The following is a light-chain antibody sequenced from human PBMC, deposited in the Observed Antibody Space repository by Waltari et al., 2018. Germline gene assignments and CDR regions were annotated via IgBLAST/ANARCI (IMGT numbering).Light chain of an antibody. J-gene: IGLJ3*02. CDR3: QSYDRSLSGGV. V-gene: IGLV1-40*01. Sequence: QSMLTQPPSMSGAPGQRVTISCTGSIPNLGAGSDLHWYQQVLGKAPRLLIFGYNNRPSGVPDRFSGSKSGTSASLAITGLQTEDEAVYSCQSYDRSLSGGVFGGGTKLTV. CDR2: GYN. CDR1: IPNLGAGSD.